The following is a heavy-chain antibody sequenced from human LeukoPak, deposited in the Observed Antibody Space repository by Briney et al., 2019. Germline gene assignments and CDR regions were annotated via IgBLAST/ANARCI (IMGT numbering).Heavy chain of an antibody. D-gene: IGHD6-13*01. CDR3: AKDSSSWYGDYYYYMDV. J-gene: IGHJ6*03. CDR2: IRYDGSNK. CDR1: GFAFSSYG. Sequence: GGSLRLSCAASGFAFSSYGMHWVRQAPGKGLEWVAFIRYDGSNKYYADSVKGRFTISRDNSKNTLYLQMNSLRAEDTAVYYCAKDSSSWYGDYYYYMDVWAKGPRSPSP. V-gene: IGHV3-30*02.